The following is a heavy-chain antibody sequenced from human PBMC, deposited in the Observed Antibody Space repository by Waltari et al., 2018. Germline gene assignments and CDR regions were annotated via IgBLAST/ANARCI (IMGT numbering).Heavy chain of an antibody. Sequence: QVQLQESGPGLVKPSETLSLTCTVSGGSISRYYWRWIRQPPGKGLEWIGYIYYSGSTNYNPSLKSRVTISVDTSKNQFSLKLSSVTAADTAVYYCAREHSSGWYPPDAFDIWGQGTMVTVSS. D-gene: IGHD6-19*01. CDR3: AREHSSGWYPPDAFDI. V-gene: IGHV4-59*01. CDR2: IYYSGST. CDR1: GGSISRYY. J-gene: IGHJ3*02.